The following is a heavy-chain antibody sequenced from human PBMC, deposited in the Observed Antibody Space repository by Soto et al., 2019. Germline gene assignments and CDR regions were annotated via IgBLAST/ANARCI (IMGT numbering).Heavy chain of an antibody. J-gene: IGHJ4*02. CDR2: IGTGSITI. V-gene: IGHV3-48*02. CDR3: TRERASGWYDY. Sequence: PXGSLRLFFSASGFDFSTFNVNWVHQAPGKGLDWISYIGTGSITIYYADSVKGRFTISRDNAKSSLYLQMNSLRDEDTAVYYCTRERASGWYDYWGQGTLVTVSS. CDR1: GFDFSTFN. D-gene: IGHD6-19*01.